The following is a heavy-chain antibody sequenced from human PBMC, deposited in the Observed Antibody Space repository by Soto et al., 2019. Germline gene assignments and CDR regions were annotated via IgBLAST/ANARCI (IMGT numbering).Heavy chain of an antibody. J-gene: IGHJ6*02. CDR2: IYHSGST. Sequence: QLQLQESGSGLVKPSQTLSLTCAVSGGSISSGGYSWSWIRQPPGKGLEWIGYIYHSGSTYYNPSLKSRVTISVDRSKNQFSLKLSSVTAADTAVYYCARGVVVPAAIHYYYGMDVWGQGTTVTVS. D-gene: IGHD2-2*01. CDR1: GGSISSGGYS. V-gene: IGHV4-30-2*01. CDR3: ARGVVVPAAIHYYYGMDV.